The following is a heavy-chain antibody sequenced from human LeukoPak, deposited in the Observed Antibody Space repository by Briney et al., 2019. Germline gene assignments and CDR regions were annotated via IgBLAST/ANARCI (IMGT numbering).Heavy chain of an antibody. CDR1: GGSISSGSYY. CDR2: IYTSGST. Sequence: SETLSLTCTVSGGSISSGSYYWSWIRQPAGKGLEWIGRIYTSGSTNYNPSLKSRVTISVDTSKNQFSLKLSSVTAADTAVYYCARVIDGYPSVDYYYMDVWGKGTTVTISS. CDR3: ARVIDGYPSVDYYYMDV. V-gene: IGHV4-61*02. D-gene: IGHD5-24*01. J-gene: IGHJ6*03.